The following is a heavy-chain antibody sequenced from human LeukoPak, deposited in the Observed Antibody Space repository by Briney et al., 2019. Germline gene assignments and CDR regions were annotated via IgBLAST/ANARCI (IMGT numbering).Heavy chain of an antibody. CDR2: IYYSGST. J-gene: IGHJ4*02. D-gene: IGHD3-10*01. CDR1: GVSISSYY. CDR3: ARRAYGSGSYYNY. Sequence: PSETLSLTCTVSGVSISSYYWSWIRQPPGKGLEWIGYIYYSGSTNYNPSLKSRVTISVDTSKNQFSLKLSSVTAADTAVYYCARRAYGSGSYYNYWGQGTLVTVSS. V-gene: IGHV4-59*01.